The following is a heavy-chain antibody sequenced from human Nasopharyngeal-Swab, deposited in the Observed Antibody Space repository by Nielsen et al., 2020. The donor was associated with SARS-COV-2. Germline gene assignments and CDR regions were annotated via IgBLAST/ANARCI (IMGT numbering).Heavy chain of an antibody. D-gene: IGHD1-26*01. CDR2: ISYDGSNK. CDR3: ARPNSGSYSAAFDI. Sequence: GESLKISCAASGFTFSSYAMHWVRQAPGKGLEWVAVISYDGSNKYYADSVKGRFTISRDNSKNTLYLQMNSLRGEDTAVYYCARPNSGSYSAAFDIWCQGTMVTVSS. J-gene: IGHJ3*02. CDR1: GFTFSSYA. V-gene: IGHV3-30-3*01.